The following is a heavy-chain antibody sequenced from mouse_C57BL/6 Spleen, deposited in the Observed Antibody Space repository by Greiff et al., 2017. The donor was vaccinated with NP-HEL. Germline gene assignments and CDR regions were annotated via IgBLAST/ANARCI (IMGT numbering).Heavy chain of an antibody. V-gene: IGHV1-82*01. D-gene: IGHD1-1*01. J-gene: IGHJ1*03. Sequence: VQLVESGPELVKPGASVKISCKASGYAFSSSWMNWVKQRPGKGLEWIGRIYPGDGDTNYNGKFKGKATLTADKSSSTAYMQLSSLTSEDSAVYFCAPITTVVASYWYFDVWGTGTTVTVSS. CDR1: GYAFSSSW. CDR3: APITTVVASYWYFDV. CDR2: IYPGDGDT.